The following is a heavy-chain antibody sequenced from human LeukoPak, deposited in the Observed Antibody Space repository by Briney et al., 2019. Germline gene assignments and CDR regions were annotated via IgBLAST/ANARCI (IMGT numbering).Heavy chain of an antibody. J-gene: IGHJ4*02. V-gene: IGHV3-20*04. D-gene: IGHD1-26*01. CDR3: ARDLSGSYYGPSFVGY. CDR2: INWNGGNT. Sequence: PGGSLRLSCAASGFTFDDYGMSWVRQAPGKGLEWVSCINWNGGNTGYADSVKGRFTISRDNAKNSLYLQMNSLRAEDTALYYCARDLSGSYYGPSFVGYWGQGTLVTVSS. CDR1: GFTFDDYG.